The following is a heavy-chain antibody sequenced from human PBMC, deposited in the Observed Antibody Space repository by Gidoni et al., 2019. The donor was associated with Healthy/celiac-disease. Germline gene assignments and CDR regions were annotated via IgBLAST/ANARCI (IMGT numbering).Heavy chain of an antibody. CDR2: IKSKTDGGTT. J-gene: IGHJ3*02. CDR3: TTRPSRLLAGFDI. D-gene: IGHD2-8*02. Sequence: EVQLVESGGGLVQPGGSLRLSCAAAGFPFINAWMSWVRQVPAKGLEWVGRIKSKTDGGTTDYAAPVKGRFTISRDDSKNTLYLQMNSRKTEDPAVYYCTTRPSRLLAGFDIWGQGTMVTVSS. CDR1: GFPFINAW. V-gene: IGHV3-15*01.